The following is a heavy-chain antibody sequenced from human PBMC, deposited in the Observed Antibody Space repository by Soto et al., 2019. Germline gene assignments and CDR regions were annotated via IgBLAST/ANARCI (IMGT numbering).Heavy chain of an antibody. J-gene: IGHJ6*03. CDR2: ISSNGVGT. V-gene: IGHV3-64*01. D-gene: IGHD6-6*01. CDR1: GFTPSGYS. CDR3: ARRARPDFYYMDV. Sequence: SGGAPRLSRAAPGFTPSGYSIGWVRPAPWKGLEYVSGISSNGVGTYYANSVQGRFTISRDNSKNTVYLQMGSLRPEDMAVYYCARRARPDFYYMDVWGKGTTVTVSS.